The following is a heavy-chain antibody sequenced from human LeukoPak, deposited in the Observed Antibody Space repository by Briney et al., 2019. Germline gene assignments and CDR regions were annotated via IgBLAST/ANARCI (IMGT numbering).Heavy chain of an antibody. CDR1: GFTFSSYW. Sequence: GGSLRLSCAASGFTFSSYWMSWVRQAPGKGLEWVANIKQDGSEKYYVDSVKGRFTISRDNAKNSLYLQMSSLRAEDTAVYYCASHSGSYGSDAFDIWGQGTMVTVSS. V-gene: IGHV3-7*01. CDR3: ASHSGSYGSDAFDI. CDR2: IKQDGSEK. J-gene: IGHJ3*02. D-gene: IGHD1-26*01.